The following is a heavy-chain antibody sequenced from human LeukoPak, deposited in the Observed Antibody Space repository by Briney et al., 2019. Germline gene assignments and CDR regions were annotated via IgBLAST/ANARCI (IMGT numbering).Heavy chain of an antibody. D-gene: IGHD3-10*01. CDR3: ANDYRSGSFHDF. CDR2: ITSSGGST. J-gene: IGHJ4*02. V-gene: IGHV3-23*01. Sequence: QPGGSLRLSCAASGFTFSSYAMTCVRQAPGEGLEWVSAITSSGGSTYYADSVKGRFTISRDNSKTTLYLQMNTLRAEDTAVYYCANDYRSGSFHDFWGQGTLVTVSS. CDR1: GFTFSSYA.